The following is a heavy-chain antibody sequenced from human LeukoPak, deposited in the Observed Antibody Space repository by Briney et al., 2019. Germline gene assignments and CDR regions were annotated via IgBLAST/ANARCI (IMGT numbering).Heavy chain of an antibody. CDR2: IYTSGST. CDR1: GGSISSGSYY. Sequence: SETLSLTCTVSGGSISSGSYYWSWIRQPAGKGLEWIGRIYTSGSTNYNPSLKSRVTISVDTSKNQFSLKLSSVTAADTAVYYCASPISGSYYNYWYFDLWGRGTLVTVSS. CDR3: ASPISGSYYNYWYFDL. V-gene: IGHV4-61*02. D-gene: IGHD1-26*01. J-gene: IGHJ2*01.